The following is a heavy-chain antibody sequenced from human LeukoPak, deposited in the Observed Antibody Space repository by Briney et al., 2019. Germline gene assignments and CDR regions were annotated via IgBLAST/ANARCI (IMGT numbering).Heavy chain of an antibody. CDR1: GFTFSSYW. V-gene: IGHV3-74*01. CDR2: INSDGSST. Sequence: GGSLRLSCAASGFTFSSYWMHWVRQAPGKGLVWVSRINSDGSSTSYADSVKGRFTISRDNAKNTPYLQMNSLRAEDTAVYYCARGYCSGGSCSLDYWGQGTLVTVSS. J-gene: IGHJ4*02. CDR3: ARGYCSGGSCSLDY. D-gene: IGHD2-15*01.